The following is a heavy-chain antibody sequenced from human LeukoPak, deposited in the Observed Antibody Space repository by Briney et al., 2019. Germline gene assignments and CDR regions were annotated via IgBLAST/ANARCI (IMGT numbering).Heavy chain of an antibody. CDR1: GFTVSSNY. CDR3: SYSSSSVGYMAV. J-gene: IGHJ6*03. V-gene: IGHV3-53*01. Sequence: PGGSLRLSCAASGFTVSSNYMSWVRQAPGKGLEWVSVIYSGGSTYYADSVKGRFTISRDNSKNTLYLQMNSLRAEDTAVYYCSYSSSSVGYMAVWGKGTTVTVSS. D-gene: IGHD6-6*01. CDR2: IYSGGST.